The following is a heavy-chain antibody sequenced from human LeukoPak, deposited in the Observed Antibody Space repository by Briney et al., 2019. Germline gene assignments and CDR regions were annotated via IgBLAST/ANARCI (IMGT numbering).Heavy chain of an antibody. V-gene: IGHV1-2*02. CDR2: INPNSGGT. J-gene: IGHJ6*03. D-gene: IGHD3-10*01. CDR1: GYTFTGYY. CDR3: ARDRGVIIYHYYYYMDV. Sequence: ASVKVSCKASGYTFTGYYMHWVRQAPGQGLEWMGWINPNSGGTNYAQKFQGRVTMTRDTSISTAYMELSRLRSDDTAVYYCARDRGVIIYHYYYYMDVWGKGTTVTIPS.